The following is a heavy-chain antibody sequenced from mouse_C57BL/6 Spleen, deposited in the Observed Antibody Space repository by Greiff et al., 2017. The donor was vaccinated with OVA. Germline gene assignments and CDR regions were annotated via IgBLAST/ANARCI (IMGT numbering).Heavy chain of an antibody. CDR3: ARGYDGYHHFAY. CDR2: IDPSDSET. CDR1: GYTFTSYW. D-gene: IGHD2-3*01. J-gene: IGHJ3*01. V-gene: IGHV1-52*01. Sequence: QVQLQQSGAELVRPGSSVKLSCKASGYTFTSYWMHWVKQRPIQGLEWIGNIDPSDSETHYNQKFKDKATLTVDKSSSTAYMQLSSLTSEDSAVYYCARGYDGYHHFAYWGQGTLVTVSA.